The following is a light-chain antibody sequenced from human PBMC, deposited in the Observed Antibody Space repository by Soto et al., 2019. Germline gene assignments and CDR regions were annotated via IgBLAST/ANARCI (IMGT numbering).Light chain of an antibody. CDR3: QQRDIWPLT. CDR2: EAS. J-gene: IGKJ4*01. V-gene: IGKV3-11*01. Sequence: EVVLTQSPAILSLSPGERATLSCRASQSISPYVAWYQQKPGQAPRLLIYEASNRATGIPARFTGSGSGTDFTLTISSLEPEDVAVYYCQQRDIWPLTFGGGTKVEIK. CDR1: QSISPY.